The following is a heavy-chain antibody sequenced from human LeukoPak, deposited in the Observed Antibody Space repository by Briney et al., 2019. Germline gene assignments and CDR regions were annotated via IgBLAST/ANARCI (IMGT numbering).Heavy chain of an antibody. V-gene: IGHV4-59*01. D-gene: IGHD4-17*01. CDR1: GGSISTYY. J-gene: IGHJ3*02. CDR2: INNRGNT. CDR3: ARGRVGDYARGAFDI. Sequence: SETLSLTCIVSGGSISTYYWTWIRQPPGKGLEWIGYINNRGNTNSNPSLKSRVTTSVDTSKNQLSLKVSSVTAADTAFYYCARGRVGDYARGAFDIWGQGTMVTVSP.